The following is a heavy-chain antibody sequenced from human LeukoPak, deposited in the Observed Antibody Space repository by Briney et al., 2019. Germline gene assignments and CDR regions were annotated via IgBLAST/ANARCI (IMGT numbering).Heavy chain of an antibody. J-gene: IGHJ5*02. CDR2: INPNSGGT. CDR3: ARHPDEAVAGNFRFDP. Sequence: ASVKVSCKASGYTFTGYYMHWVRQAPGQGLEWMGWINPNSGGTNYAQKFQGRVTMTRDTSISTAYMELSRLRSDDTAVYYCARHPDEAVAGNFRFDPWGQGTLVTVSS. V-gene: IGHV1-2*02. D-gene: IGHD6-19*01. CDR1: GYTFTGYY.